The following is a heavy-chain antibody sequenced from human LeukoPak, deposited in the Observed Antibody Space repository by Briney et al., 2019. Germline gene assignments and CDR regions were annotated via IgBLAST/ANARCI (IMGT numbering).Heavy chain of an antibody. CDR1: GFTFSSYS. D-gene: IGHD3-9*01. V-gene: IGHV3-48*01. CDR2: ISSSSSTM. Sequence: GGSLRLSCAASGFTFSSYSMNWVRQAPGKGLEWVSYISSSSSTMYYADSVKGRFTISRDNAKNSLYLQMNSLRAEDTAVYYCARSRLRYFDWLPTSFDYWGQGTLVTVSS. J-gene: IGHJ4*02. CDR3: ARSRLRYFDWLPTSFDY.